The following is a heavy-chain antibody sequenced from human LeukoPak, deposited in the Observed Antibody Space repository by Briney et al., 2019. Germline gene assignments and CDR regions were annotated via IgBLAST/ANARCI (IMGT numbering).Heavy chain of an antibody. D-gene: IGHD3-10*01. CDR1: GGPFSGYF. V-gene: IGHV4-34*01. J-gene: IGHJ4*02. CDR2: IHNSGTT. CDR3: ARRYYYNLGSFPFDF. Sequence: PSETLSLTCAVSGGPFSGYFWSWIRQSSGKGLEWIGEIHNSGTTNYNPSLNSRVTISEDTSKNQFYLNLSSVAAADTAVYYCARRYYYNLGSFPFDFWGQGTLVTVSS.